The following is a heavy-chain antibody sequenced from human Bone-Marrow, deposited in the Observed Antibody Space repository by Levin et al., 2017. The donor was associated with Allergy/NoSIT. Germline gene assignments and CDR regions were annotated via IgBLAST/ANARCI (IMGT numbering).Heavy chain of an antibody. V-gene: IGHV3-23*01. J-gene: IGHJ3*02. Sequence: QTGESLKISCAASGFTFTDYAMSWVRQAPGKGLEWVSTMNGGDTDTFYADSAKGRFTISRDNFRNMVYLEMSSLRAEDTAVYYCVDPPWSAIWGQGTMVTVSS. CDR2: MNGGDTDT. CDR1: GFTFTDYA. CDR3: VDPPWSAI. D-gene: IGHD3-3*01.